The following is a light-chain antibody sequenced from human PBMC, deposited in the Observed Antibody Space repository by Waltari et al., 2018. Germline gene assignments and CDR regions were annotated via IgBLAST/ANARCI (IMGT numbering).Light chain of an antibody. CDR2: EAT. CDR1: STDLASYNL. J-gene: IGLJ1*01. Sequence: ALSQPASVSGSPGQSLTITCTGASTDLASYNLVAWYQHHPNRAPKLIIYEATKRPSGISHRVSGAKSGATASLRISGLQADDEADYYCCSYTGRSTSYGCGGGTKVTVL. CDR3: CSYTGRSTSYG. V-gene: IGLV2-23*01.